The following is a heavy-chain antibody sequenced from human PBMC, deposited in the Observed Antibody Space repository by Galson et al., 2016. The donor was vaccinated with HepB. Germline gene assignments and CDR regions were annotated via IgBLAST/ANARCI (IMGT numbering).Heavy chain of an antibody. CDR3: ARDHAVGATWGYFYHYGMDV. D-gene: IGHD1-26*01. Sequence: SLRLSCAASGFTFSSYAMHWVRQAPGKGPEWVTIISYDGNNKYYADSVEGRFTISRDNSKNTLYLQMNSLRAEDTAVYYCARDHAVGATWGYFYHYGMDVWGQGTTVTVSS. CDR1: GFTFSSYA. V-gene: IGHV3-30-3*01. J-gene: IGHJ6*02. CDR2: ISYDGNNK.